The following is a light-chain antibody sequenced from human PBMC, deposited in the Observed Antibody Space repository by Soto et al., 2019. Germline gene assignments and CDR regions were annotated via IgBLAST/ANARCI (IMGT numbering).Light chain of an antibody. CDR3: SSYAGRSNV. J-gene: IGLJ1*01. Sequence: QSVLTQPPSASGSPGQSVAISCTGTSSDVGGYNYVSWCQQHPGKAPKLMIYEVNKRPSGVPDRFSGSKSGNTASLTVSGLQAEDEADYYCSSYAGRSNVFGTGTKVTVL. CDR2: EVN. V-gene: IGLV2-8*01. CDR1: SSDVGGYNY.